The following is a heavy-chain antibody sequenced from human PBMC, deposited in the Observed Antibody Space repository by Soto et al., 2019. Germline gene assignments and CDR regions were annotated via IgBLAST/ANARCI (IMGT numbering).Heavy chain of an antibody. CDR3: AKDRWVRQLRSYFDY. V-gene: IGHV3-30*18. Sequence: QVQLVESGGGVVQPGRSLRLSCAASGFTFSSYGMHWVRQAPGKGLEWVAFISYDGINKYYADSVKGRFTISRDNSKNTLYLQMSSLRAEETDVYYCAKDRWVRQLRSYFDYWGQGTLVTVSS. CDR1: GFTFSSYG. J-gene: IGHJ4*02. D-gene: IGHD4-17*01. CDR2: ISYDGINK.